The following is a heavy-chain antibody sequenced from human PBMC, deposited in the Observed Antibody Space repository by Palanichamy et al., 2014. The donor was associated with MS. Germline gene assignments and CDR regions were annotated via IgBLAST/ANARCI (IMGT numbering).Heavy chain of an antibody. CDR1: GDTFTSYN. V-gene: IGHV1-18*01. D-gene: IGHD6-25*01. CDR2: ISAYNGIT. CDR3: ASSVGSGYYYYYMDV. J-gene: IGHJ6*03. Sequence: QVQLAQSEAEVKKPGASVKVSCKASGDTFTSYNINWVRQAPGQGLEWMGWISAYNGITNYAQRFQGRVTMTTDTSTSTAYMELRSLRSDDTAVYYCASSVGSGYYYYYMDVWGKGTTVTVSS.